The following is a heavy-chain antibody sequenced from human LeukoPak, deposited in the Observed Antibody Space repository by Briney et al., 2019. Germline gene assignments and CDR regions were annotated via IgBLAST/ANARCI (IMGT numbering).Heavy chain of an antibody. Sequence: GGSLRLSCAASGFTFSNYWMHWVRQAPGKGLVWVSRINSDGLITNYADSVKGRFTVSRDNPKNTLYLQMNSLRVEDTAVYYCVRGGGGRFLDSFHIWGQGKLVTVPS. CDR2: INSDGLIT. J-gene: IGHJ3*02. V-gene: IGHV3-74*01. CDR3: VRGGGGRFLDSFHI. D-gene: IGHD2-15*01. CDR1: GFTFSNYW.